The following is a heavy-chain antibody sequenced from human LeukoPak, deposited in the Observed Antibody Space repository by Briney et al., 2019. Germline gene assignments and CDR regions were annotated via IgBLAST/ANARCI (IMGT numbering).Heavy chain of an antibody. D-gene: IGHD3-10*01. Sequence: SETLSLTCTVSGGSISSGSYYWNWIRQPAGKGLEWIGRIYSSGSTNYNPSLKSRVTMSVDTSKNQFSPKLSSVTAADTAVYYCAREGLNMARGVLPKEAWGWFDPWGQGTLVTVSS. CDR1: GGSISSGSYY. CDR3: AREGLNMARGVLPKEAWGWFDP. V-gene: IGHV4-61*02. CDR2: IYSSGST. J-gene: IGHJ5*02.